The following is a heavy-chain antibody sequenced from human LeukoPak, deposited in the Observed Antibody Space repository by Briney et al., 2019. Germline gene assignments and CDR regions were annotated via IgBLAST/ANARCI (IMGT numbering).Heavy chain of an antibody. J-gene: IGHJ4*02. CDR3: ARSIPYGTTWYGRSDY. V-gene: IGHV3-7*03. CDR1: GFPFSSYS. CDR2: IKPDGTTK. Sequence: GGSLRLSCAASGFPFSSYSMAWVRQAPGKGLEWVANIKPDGTTKFYVDSVKGRFTISRDNALNSLYLQMNSLRAEDTAIYYCARSIPYGTTWYGRSDYWGQGTLVTVSS. D-gene: IGHD6-13*01.